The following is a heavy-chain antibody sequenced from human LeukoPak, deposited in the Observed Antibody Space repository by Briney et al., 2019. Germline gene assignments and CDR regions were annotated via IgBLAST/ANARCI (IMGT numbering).Heavy chain of an antibody. Sequence: GGSLRLSCAASGFTFSSYGMHWVRQAPGKGLEWVAFIRYDGSNKYYADSVKGRFTISRDNSKNTLYLQMNSLRAEDTAVYYCAKSGSIVGAIGVDYWGQGNLVTVSS. V-gene: IGHV3-30*02. CDR2: IRYDGSNK. D-gene: IGHD1-26*01. CDR3: AKSGSIVGAIGVDY. J-gene: IGHJ4*02. CDR1: GFTFSSYG.